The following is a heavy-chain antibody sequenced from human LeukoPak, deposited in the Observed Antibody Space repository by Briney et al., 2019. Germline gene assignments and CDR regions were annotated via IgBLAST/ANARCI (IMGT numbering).Heavy chain of an antibody. D-gene: IGHD5-18*01. CDR3: AREMEVDTAMAFFAY. Sequence: SQTLSLTCAISGDSVSSNSAAWNWIRQSPSRGLDLLERTYYRRKWYNDYAVSVKSRININPDTSKNQFSLQLNSVTPEDTAVYYCAREMEVDTAMAFFAYWGQGTLVTVSS. CDR2: TYYRRKWYN. CDR1: GDSVSSNSAA. J-gene: IGHJ4*02. V-gene: IGHV6-1*01.